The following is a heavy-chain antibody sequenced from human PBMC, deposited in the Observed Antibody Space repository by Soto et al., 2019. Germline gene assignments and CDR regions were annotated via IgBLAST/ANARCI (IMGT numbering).Heavy chain of an antibody. Sequence: QTLSLTCAISGDSVSSNRVVWNWIRQSPSRGLEWLGRTYYRSQWYNNYAVSVKSRITINPDSSKNQFSLQLNSVTPEDTAGYYCARGFYGFDYWGQGTPVTVSS. CDR1: GDSVSSNRVV. J-gene: IGHJ4*02. CDR2: TYYRSQWYN. V-gene: IGHV6-1*01. CDR3: ARGFYGFDY. D-gene: IGHD3-10*01.